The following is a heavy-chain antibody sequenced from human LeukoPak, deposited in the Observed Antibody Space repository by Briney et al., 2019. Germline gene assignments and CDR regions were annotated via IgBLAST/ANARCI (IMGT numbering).Heavy chain of an antibody. J-gene: IGHJ6*03. V-gene: IGHV3-66*02. D-gene: IGHD3-3*01. CDR3: ARDGLEDFSMDV. CDR2: IYSGGMT. Sequence: CLSIIYSGGMTYYADSVKGRFTISRDKSKNTLYLQMNSLRAEDTAVYYCARDGLEDFSMDVWGKGTTVTVSS.